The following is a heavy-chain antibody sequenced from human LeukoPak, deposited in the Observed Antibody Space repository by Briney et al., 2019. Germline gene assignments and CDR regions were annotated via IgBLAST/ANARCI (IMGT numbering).Heavy chain of an antibody. D-gene: IGHD2-15*01. J-gene: IGHJ4*02. CDR2: IYHSGNT. CDR1: GVSISSPNM. Sequence: SETLSLTRVVSGVSISSPNMWSWARQFPGTGLEWIGEIYHSGNTNYNPSLKSRVTISVDKSKNQFSLRLNSVTAADTAVYYCARQGSDCSGGTCYHFDYWGQGTLVTVSS. V-gene: IGHV4-4*02. CDR3: ARQGSDCSGGTCYHFDY.